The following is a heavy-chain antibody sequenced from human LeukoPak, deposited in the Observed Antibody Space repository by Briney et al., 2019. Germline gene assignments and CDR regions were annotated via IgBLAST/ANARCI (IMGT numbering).Heavy chain of an antibody. CDR1: GGTFSSYA. V-gene: IGHV1-69*04. J-gene: IGHJ3*02. Sequence: ASVKVSCKASGGTFSSYAISWVRQAPGQGLEWMVRIIPILGIANYAQKFQGRVTITADKSKSTAYMELSSLRSEDTAVYYCARDGRGYSYARDAFDIWGQGTMVTVSS. D-gene: IGHD5-18*01. CDR3: ARDGRGYSYARDAFDI. CDR2: IIPILGIA.